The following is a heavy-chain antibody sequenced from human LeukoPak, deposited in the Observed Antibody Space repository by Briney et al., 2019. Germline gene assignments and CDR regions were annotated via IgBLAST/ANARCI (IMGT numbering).Heavy chain of an antibody. J-gene: IGHJ3*02. D-gene: IGHD4-17*01. CDR2: XWYDGXNK. Sequence: QSGRSLRLSCAAXEXXXXXXAXXXXXXAXXXXLXXVXXXWYDGXNKYXVXSVKGRFTISRDNSKNTLSLQMNSLRAEDTAVYYCARVNYDYGAYVGAFDIWGQGTMVTVSS. V-gene: IGHV3-33*01. CDR3: ARVNYDYGAYVGAFDI. CDR1: EXXXXXXA.